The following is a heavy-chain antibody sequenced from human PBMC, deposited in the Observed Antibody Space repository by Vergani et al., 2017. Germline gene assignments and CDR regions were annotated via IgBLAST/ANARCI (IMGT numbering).Heavy chain of an antibody. D-gene: IGHD3-22*01. V-gene: IGHV4-4*07. J-gene: IGHJ4*02. CDR2: IYTSGST. CDR1: GVSITTYY. Sequence: QVRLQESGPGLVKPSETLSLICTVSGVSITTYYWSWVRQPAGKGLEWIGRIYTSGSTNYNPSLKSRVTMSVDTSKNQFSLKLSSVTAADTAVYYCARAGYYYDSSGYHYWGQGTLVTVSS. CDR3: ARAGYYYDSSGYHY.